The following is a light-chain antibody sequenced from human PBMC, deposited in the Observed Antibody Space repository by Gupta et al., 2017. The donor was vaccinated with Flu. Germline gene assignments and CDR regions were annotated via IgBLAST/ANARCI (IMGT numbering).Light chain of an antibody. CDR3: AAWDDSLLRV. CDR2: KNN. Sequence: SVLTQPPSASGTPGQRVTISCSGSSSTIGSHSVSWYQQLPGTAPKLLIYKNNQRPSGVPDRFSGSKSGTSASLAISGLQSEDEADYYCAAWDDSLLRVFGGGTKVTVL. J-gene: IGLJ2*01. CDR1: SSTIGSHS. V-gene: IGLV1-44*01.